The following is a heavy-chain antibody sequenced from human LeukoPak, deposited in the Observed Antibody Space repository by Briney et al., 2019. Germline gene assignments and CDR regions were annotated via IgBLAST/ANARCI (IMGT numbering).Heavy chain of an antibody. D-gene: IGHD3-22*01. CDR2: INAGNGNT. Sequence: GASVKVSCKASGYTFTSYAMHWVRQAPGQRLEWMGWINAGNGNTKYSQKFQGRVTITRDTSASTAYMELSSLRSEDTAVYYCAREAYYYDSSGYSIEYFQHWGQGTLVTVSS. V-gene: IGHV1-3*01. CDR3: AREAYYYDSSGYSIEYFQH. CDR1: GYTFTSYA. J-gene: IGHJ1*01.